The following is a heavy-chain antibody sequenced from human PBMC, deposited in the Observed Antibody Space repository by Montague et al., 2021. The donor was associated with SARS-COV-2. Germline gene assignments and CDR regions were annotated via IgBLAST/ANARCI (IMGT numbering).Heavy chain of an antibody. D-gene: IGHD6-13*01. CDR1: GDSVSSNSAA. V-gene: IGHV6-1*01. J-gene: IGHJ6*02. CDR3: ASGGMVPYSSSWTTLYYYYGMDV. Sequence: CAISGDSVSSNSAAWNWIRQSPSRGLEWLGRTYYRSKWYNDYAVSVKSRITINPDTSKNQFSLQLNSVTPEDTAVYYCASGGMVPYSSSWTTLYYYYGMDVWGQGTPVTVSS. CDR2: TYYRSKWYN.